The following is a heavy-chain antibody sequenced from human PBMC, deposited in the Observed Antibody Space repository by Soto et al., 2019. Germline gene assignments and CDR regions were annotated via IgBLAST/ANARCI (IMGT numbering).Heavy chain of an antibody. CDR1: GFTFSLYS. D-gene: IGHD3-22*01. CDR3: VRARATDSRPDY. J-gene: IGHJ4*02. Sequence: PGGSLRLSCVASGFTFSLYSMVWVRRPPGKGLEWVSAISPSSSCIYYADSLQGRFSISRDNAKNSLYLQMDSLRVEDTATYFCVRARATDSRPDYWGQGSLVTVSS. CDR2: ISPSSSCI. V-gene: IGHV3-21*01.